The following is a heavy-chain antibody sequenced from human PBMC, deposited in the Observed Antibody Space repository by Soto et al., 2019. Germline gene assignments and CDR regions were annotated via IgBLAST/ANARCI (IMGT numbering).Heavy chain of an antibody. CDR2: INPSDSYT. Sequence: GESLKISCRDSGNTFSSYWISWVRQMPGKGLEWMGRINPSDSYTDYSPSFQGHVTISADKSISTAYLQWSSLKASDTAMYYCASLPGIAAAEGVDVWGQGT. CDR3: ASLPGIAAAEGVDV. D-gene: IGHD6-13*01. J-gene: IGHJ6*02. CDR1: GNTFSSYW. V-gene: IGHV5-10-1*01.